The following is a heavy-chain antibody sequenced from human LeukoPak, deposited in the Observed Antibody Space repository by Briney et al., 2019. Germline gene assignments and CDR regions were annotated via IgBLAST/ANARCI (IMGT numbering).Heavy chain of an antibody. J-gene: IGHJ4*02. D-gene: IGHD1-26*01. Sequence: ASVKVSCKASGYTFTSYGISWVRQAPGQGLEWMGWINPNSGGTNYAQKFQGRVTMTRDTSISTAYMELNNLRSDDTAVYYCARDEGGYSGTYYGYFDYWGQGTLVTVSS. CDR3: ARDEGGYSGTYYGYFDY. CDR1: GYTFTSYG. CDR2: INPNSGGT. V-gene: IGHV1-2*02.